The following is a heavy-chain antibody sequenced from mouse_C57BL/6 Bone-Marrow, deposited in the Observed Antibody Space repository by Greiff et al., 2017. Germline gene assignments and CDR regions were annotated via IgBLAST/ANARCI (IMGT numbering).Heavy chain of an antibody. D-gene: IGHD2-1*01. CDR1: GYTFTSYD. CDR3: ARSVIYFLDY. J-gene: IGHJ2*01. V-gene: IGHV1-85*01. CDR2: FYPRDGST. Sequence: QVHVKQSGPELVKPGASVKLSCKASGYTFTSYDINWVKQRPGQGLEWIGWFYPRDGSTKYNEKFKGKATLTVDTSSSTAYMELHSLTSEDSAVYFCARSVIYFLDYWGQCTTLTVSS.